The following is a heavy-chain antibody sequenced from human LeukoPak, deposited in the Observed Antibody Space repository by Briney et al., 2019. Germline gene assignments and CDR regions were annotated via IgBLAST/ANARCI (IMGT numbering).Heavy chain of an antibody. D-gene: IGHD3-10*01. Sequence: PSETLSLTCAVYGGSISSYYWSWIRQPAGKGLEWIGRIYTSGSTNYNPSLKSRVTMSVDTSKNQFSLKLSSVTAADTAVYYCAGSGSYRFDPWGQGTLVTVSS. CDR2: IYTSGST. CDR3: AGSGSYRFDP. V-gene: IGHV4-59*10. CDR1: GGSISSYY. J-gene: IGHJ5*02.